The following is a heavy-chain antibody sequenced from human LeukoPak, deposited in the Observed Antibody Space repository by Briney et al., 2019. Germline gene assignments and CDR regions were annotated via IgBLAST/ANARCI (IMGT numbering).Heavy chain of an antibody. J-gene: IGHJ6*03. D-gene: IGHD3-16*01. CDR2: ISGSGGST. CDR3: GKVGEGNCFGRLIKPQYYYYRDV. Sequence: GGSLRLSCAASGFTFSSYAMSWVRQAPGKGLEWVSAISGSGGSTYSADSVKGRFTISRDNSKNTLYLQMNSLRAEDTAVYYGGKVGEGNCFGRLIKPQYYYYRDVWGKGTTVTVSS. V-gene: IGHV3-23*01. CDR1: GFTFSSYA.